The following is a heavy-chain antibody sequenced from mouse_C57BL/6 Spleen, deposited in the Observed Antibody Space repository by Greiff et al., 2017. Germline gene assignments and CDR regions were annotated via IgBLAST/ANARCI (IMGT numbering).Heavy chain of an antibody. J-gene: IGHJ4*01. D-gene: IGHD3-2*02. CDR1: GFTFSDYG. Sequence: DVMLVESGGGLVQPGGSLKLSCAASGFTFSDYGMAWVRQAPRTGPEWVAFISNLAYSIYYADTVTGRFTISRENAKNTLYLEMSSLRSEDTAMYYCARQGAAQAPMDYWGQGTSVTVSS. CDR2: ISNLAYSI. CDR3: ARQGAAQAPMDY. V-gene: IGHV5-15*01.